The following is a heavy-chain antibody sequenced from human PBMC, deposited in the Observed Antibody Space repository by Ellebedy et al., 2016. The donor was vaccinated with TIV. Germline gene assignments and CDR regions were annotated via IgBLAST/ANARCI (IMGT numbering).Heavy chain of an antibody. D-gene: IGHD6-13*01. V-gene: IGHV1-2*04. Sequence: AASVNVSCKASGYTFTDYYLHWVRQAPGQGLEWLGWINPNSRGTNFAQKFQGWVTLTRDTTITTAYMELISLTSDDTATAVFYCARGGSSNWYEAFDFWGQGTLVTASS. CDR3: ARGGSSNWYEAFDF. CDR2: INPNSRGT. J-gene: IGHJ4*02. CDR1: GYTFTDYY.